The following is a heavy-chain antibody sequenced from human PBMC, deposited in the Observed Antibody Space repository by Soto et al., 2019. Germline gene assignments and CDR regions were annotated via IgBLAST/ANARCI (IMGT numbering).Heavy chain of an antibody. D-gene: IGHD3-10*01. V-gene: IGHV3-30-3*01. CDR2: ISYDGSNK. CDR1: GFTFSSYA. CDR3: ARDIGILWFGELLDV. Sequence: GGSLRLSCAASGFTFSSYAMHWVRQAPGKGLEWVAVISYDGSNKYYADSVKGRFTISRDNSKNTLYLQMNSLRAEDTAVYYCARDIGILWFGELLDVWGQGTTVTVSS. J-gene: IGHJ6*02.